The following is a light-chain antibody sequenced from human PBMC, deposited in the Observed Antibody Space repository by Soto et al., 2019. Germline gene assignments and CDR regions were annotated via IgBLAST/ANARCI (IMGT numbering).Light chain of an antibody. J-gene: IGKJ2*01. V-gene: IGKV3-20*01. CDR2: GAS. CDR1: QSVSSSY. CDR3: QQYGSSPPYT. Sequence: EIVLTQSPVTLSWSPGERATLSCRASQSVSSSYLAWYQQKPGQAPRLLIYGASSRATGIPDRFSGSGSGTDFTLTISRLEPEDFAVYYCQQYGSSPPYTFGQGTKVDIK.